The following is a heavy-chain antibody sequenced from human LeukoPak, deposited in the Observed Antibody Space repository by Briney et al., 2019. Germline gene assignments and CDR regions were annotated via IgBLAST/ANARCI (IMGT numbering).Heavy chain of an antibody. V-gene: IGHV3-30*04. J-gene: IGHJ4*02. CDR1: GFIFIYYA. CDR2: ISYDGSKK. Sequence: PGGSLRLSCAASGFIFIYYAMHWVRQAPGEGLEWVAVISYDGSKKYYGDSVKGRFTISRDNSKNTLYLQMNSLIGEDTAVYYSVRDQTRTYNVDSWGQGTLVTVSS. CDR3: VRDQTRTYNVDS. D-gene: IGHD1-1*01.